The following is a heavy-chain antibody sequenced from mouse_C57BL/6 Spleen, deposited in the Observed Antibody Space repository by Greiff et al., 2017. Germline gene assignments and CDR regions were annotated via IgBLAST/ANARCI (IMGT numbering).Heavy chain of an antibody. CDR1: GYSFTGYY. J-gene: IGHJ4*01. D-gene: IGHD3-2*02. Sequence: VQLQQSGPELVKPGASVKISCKASGYSFTGYYMNWVKQSPEKSLEWIGEINPSTGGTTYNQKFKAKATLTVDKSSSTAYMQLKSLTSEDSAVYYCAKGTAQATNYAMDDWGQGTSVTVSS. V-gene: IGHV1-42*01. CDR3: AKGTAQATNYAMDD. CDR2: INPSTGGT.